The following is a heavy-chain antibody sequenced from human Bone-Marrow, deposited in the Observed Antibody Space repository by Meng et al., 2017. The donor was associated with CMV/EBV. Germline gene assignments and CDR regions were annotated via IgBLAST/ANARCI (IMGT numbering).Heavy chain of an antibody. CDR1: GFTFSYYE. Sequence: GESLKISCAASGFTFSYYEMNWVRLAPGKGLEWVSYISSSGSTIYYADSVKGRFTISRDNAKNSLYLQMNSLRAEDTAVYYCARGYPDYSNFHWGQGTLVTVSS. CDR3: ARGYPDYSNFH. CDR2: ISSSGSTI. J-gene: IGHJ4*02. D-gene: IGHD4-11*01. V-gene: IGHV3-48*03.